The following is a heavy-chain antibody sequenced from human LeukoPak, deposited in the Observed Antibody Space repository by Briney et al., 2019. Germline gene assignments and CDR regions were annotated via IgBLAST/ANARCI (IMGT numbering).Heavy chain of an antibody. V-gene: IGHV3-15*01. CDR3: TTKGDSSSWSDLFDY. D-gene: IGHD6-13*01. CDR1: GLTXSNAW. Sequence: SCAAXGLTXSNAWMRWVRQAPGKGLEGVGSIKRKSDGGKTDYAAAGKGRFTIRKNDAKNTQDKQKKRRKTEDTAVYYCTTKGDSSSWSDLFDYWGQGTLVTVSS. CDR2: IKRKSDGGKT. J-gene: IGHJ4*02.